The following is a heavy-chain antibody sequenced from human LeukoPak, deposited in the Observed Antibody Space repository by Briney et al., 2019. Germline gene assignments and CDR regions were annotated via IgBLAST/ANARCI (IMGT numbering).Heavy chain of an antibody. CDR2: IYYSGST. Sequence: SETLSLTCTVSGGSISSGGYYWSWIRQHPGKGLEWIGYIYYSGSTYYNPSLKSRVTISVDTSKNQFSLKLSPVTDADTAVYDCARDSIWCGENDYYGMDVWGQGTTVTVSS. CDR1: GGSISSGGYY. D-gene: IGHD3-10*01. J-gene: IGHJ6*02. CDR3: ARDSIWCGENDYYGMDV. V-gene: IGHV4-31*03.